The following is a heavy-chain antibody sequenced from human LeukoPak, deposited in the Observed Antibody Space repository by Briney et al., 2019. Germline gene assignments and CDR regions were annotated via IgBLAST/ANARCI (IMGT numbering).Heavy chain of an antibody. CDR2: ISAYNGNT. J-gene: IGHJ4*02. D-gene: IGHD1-26*01. Sequence: ASVNVSCKASGYTFSSYDISWVRQAPGQGLEWMGWISAYNGNTNYAQKLQGRVTMTTDTSTSTAYMELRSLRSDDTAVYYCARDPTLSGSYYGVFDYWGQGTLVTVSS. CDR1: GYTFSSYD. CDR3: ARDPTLSGSYYGVFDY. V-gene: IGHV1-18*01.